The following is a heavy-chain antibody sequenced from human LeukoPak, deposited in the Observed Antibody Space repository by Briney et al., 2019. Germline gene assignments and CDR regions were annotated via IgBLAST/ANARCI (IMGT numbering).Heavy chain of an antibody. CDR1: GFTFRRLG. CDR2: IHNDGTQG. V-gene: IGHV3-30*02. Sequence: GGSLRLSCAASGFTFRRLGMQWVRQAPGKGLEWVAVIHNDGTQGQYGNSVKGRFTISKDNSQSTLYLQMNNLRDDDTAVYYCAKEGDEFRGYLDVWGKGTTVTVSS. D-gene: IGHD1-26*01. CDR3: AKEGDEFRGYLDV. J-gene: IGHJ6*03.